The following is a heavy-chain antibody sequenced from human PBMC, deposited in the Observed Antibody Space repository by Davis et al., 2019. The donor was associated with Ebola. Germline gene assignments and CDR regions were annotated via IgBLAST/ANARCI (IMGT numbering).Heavy chain of an antibody. CDR3: ARRMDRGVGYMDV. D-gene: IGHD3-10*01. Sequence: PGGSLRLSCSVSGASISDFDWGWIRQPPGTGLEWIGYMYYSGSTNYKPSLKSRVSMSVDTSNNQFSLKLSSVTAADTAVYYCARRMDRGVGYMDVWGKGTTVTVSS. V-gene: IGHV4-59*08. CDR2: MYYSGST. J-gene: IGHJ6*03. CDR1: GASISDFD.